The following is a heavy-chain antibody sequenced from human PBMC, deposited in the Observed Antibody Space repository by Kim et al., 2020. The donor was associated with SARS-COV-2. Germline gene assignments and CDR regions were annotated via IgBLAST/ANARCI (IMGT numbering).Heavy chain of an antibody. CDR1: GGSIRSYY. CDR2: IHYSGST. D-gene: IGHD3-10*01. CDR3: ARLGPMGY. V-gene: IGHV4-59*08. J-gene: IGHJ4*02. Sequence: SETLSLTCTVSGGSIRSYYWSWIRQPPGKGLEWIGYIHYSGSTNYNPSLKSRVTISVDTSKNQFSLKLSSVTAADTAVYYCARLGPMGYWGQGTLVIVSS.